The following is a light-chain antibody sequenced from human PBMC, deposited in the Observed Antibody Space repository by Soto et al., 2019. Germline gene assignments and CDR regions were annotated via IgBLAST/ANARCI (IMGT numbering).Light chain of an antibody. CDR2: GAS. CDR1: QSVSSSY. V-gene: IGKV3-20*01. Sequence: EIVLTQSPGTLSLSPGERATLSCRASQSVSSSYLAWYQHKPGQAPRLLIYGASSRATGIPDRFSGSGSGTAFTLTISRLEPEEFAVYYCQQYGGSPRSFGGGTKVEIK. J-gene: IGKJ4*01. CDR3: QQYGGSPRS.